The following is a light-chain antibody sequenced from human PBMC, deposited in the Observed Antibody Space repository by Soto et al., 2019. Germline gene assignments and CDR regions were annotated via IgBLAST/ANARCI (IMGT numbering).Light chain of an antibody. Sequence: QSVLTQPPSASGTPGQRVTISCSGSRSNIGTNYVYWYQHLPGTAPKLLIYRNNEWPSGVPERFSGAKSGTSASLAISGLRSEDGGDYYCAAWDDSLTGWVFGGGTKLTVL. J-gene: IGLJ3*02. CDR3: AAWDDSLTGWV. CDR1: RSNIGTNY. CDR2: RNN. V-gene: IGLV1-47*01.